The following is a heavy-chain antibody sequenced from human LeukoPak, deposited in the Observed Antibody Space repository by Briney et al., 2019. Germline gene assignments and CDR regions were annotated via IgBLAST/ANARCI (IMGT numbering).Heavy chain of an antibody. CDR2: INPSGGTT. CDR3: ARGDELGQSVDY. Sequence: ASVKVSCKASGYTFTSYHMHWVRQAPGQGLEWMGIINPSGGTTNYAQKFRGRVTMTRDMSTSTVYMELSSLRSEDTAVYYCARGDELGQSVDYWGQGTLVTVSS. CDR1: GYTFTSYH. J-gene: IGHJ4*02. V-gene: IGHV1-46*01. D-gene: IGHD7-27*01.